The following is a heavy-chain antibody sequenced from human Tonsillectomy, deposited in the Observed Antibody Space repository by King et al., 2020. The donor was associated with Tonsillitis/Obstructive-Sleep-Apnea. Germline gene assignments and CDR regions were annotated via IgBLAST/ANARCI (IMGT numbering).Heavy chain of an antibody. CDR3: ARDNRLGDSFYMDV. Sequence: VQLQESGPGLVKPSGTLSLTCTVSGGPIIGHYWSWLRPPPGKGLEWIGYVYSTGSTFYNASLQSRITISVDRSKKQFSLSLTSVTAADTAVYYCARDNRLGDSFYMDVWGIGATVIVSS. V-gene: IGHV4-59*11. CDR1: GGPIIGHY. D-gene: IGHD4-17*01. CDR2: VYSTGST. J-gene: IGHJ6*03.